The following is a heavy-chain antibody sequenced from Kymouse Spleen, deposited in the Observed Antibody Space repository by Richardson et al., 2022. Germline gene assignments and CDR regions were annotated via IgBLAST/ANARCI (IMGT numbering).Heavy chain of an antibody. D-gene: IGHD6-13*01,IGHD6-25*01. CDR2: IWYDGSNK. Sequence: QVQLVESGGGVVQPGRSLRLSCAASGFTFSSYGMHWVRQAPGKGLEWVAVIWYDGSNKYYADSVKGRFTISRDNSKNTLYLQMNSLRAEDTAVYYCARAGIAAYNWFDPWGQGTLVTVSS. J-gene: IGHJ5*02. CDR3: ARAGIAAYNWFDP. CDR1: GFTFSSYG. V-gene: IGHV3-33*01.